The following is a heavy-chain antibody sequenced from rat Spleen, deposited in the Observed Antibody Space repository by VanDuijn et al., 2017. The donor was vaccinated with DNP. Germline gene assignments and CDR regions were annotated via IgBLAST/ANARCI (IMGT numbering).Heavy chain of an antibody. CDR3: TRIGDLHNGGDGDALDA. D-gene: IGHD1-1*01. J-gene: IGHJ4*01. V-gene: IGHV5-7*01. CDR1: GFTFSDYA. Sequence: EVQLMESGGGLVQPGGSLQLSCAASGFTFSDYAMAWVRQAPKKGLEWVATISYDGSRTYYRDSVKGRFTISRDNAKSTLYLQMDTLRSEDTATYYCTRIGDLHNGGDGDALDAWGQGTSVTVSS. CDR2: ISYDGSRT.